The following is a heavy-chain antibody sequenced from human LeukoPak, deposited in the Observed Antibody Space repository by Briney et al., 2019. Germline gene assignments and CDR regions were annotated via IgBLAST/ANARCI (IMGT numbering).Heavy chain of an antibody. CDR1: GGSISSGGYY. J-gene: IGHJ1*01. V-gene: IGHV4-30-2*01. CDR3: ARVYSSGSRAFQH. Sequence: KPSETLSLTCTVSGGSISSGGYYWSWIRQAPGKGLEWIGYINHSGSTYYNPSLKSRVTISVDRSKNHFSLKLSSVTAADTAVYYCARVYSSGSRAFQHWGQGTLVTVSS. D-gene: IGHD6-19*01. CDR2: INHSGST.